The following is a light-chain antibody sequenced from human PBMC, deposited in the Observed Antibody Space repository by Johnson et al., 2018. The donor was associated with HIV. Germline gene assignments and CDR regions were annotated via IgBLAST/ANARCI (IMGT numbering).Light chain of an antibody. CDR1: NSNIGRNY. CDR3: GTWGGV. V-gene: IGLV1-51*01. CDR2: DNN. Sequence: QSILTQPPSVSAAPGQKVTISCSGSNSNIGRNYVSWYQQLPGTAPKLLIYDNNKRPSGIPDRFSGSKSGTSATLGITGLQTGDEADYYCGTWGGVFGTGTKVTVL. J-gene: IGLJ1*01.